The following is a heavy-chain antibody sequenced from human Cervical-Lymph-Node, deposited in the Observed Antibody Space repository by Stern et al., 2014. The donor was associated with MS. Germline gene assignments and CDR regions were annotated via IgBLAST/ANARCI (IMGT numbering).Heavy chain of an antibody. J-gene: IGHJ5*02. D-gene: IGHD2-21*01. Sequence: QVQLQESGPGLVKPSETLSLTCSVSGYSISSGYYWAWIRQPPGKGLEWIGSIFNSGGTYYNPSLKSLVTMSVDTSKNQFSLRLSSVTAADTAVFYCARVGYYGVSGQGALDPWGQGTLVTVSS. CDR3: ARVGYYGVSGQGALDP. V-gene: IGHV4-38-2*02. CDR1: GYSISSGYY. CDR2: IFNSGGT.